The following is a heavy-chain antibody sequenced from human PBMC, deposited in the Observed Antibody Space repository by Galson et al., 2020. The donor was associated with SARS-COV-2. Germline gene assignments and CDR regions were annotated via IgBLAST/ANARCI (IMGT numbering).Heavy chain of an antibody. J-gene: IGHJ3*02. CDR3: ARERYYYDSSDTFDI. CDR1: GGSMRSYY. Sequence: SETLSLTCTVSGGSMRSYYWSWVRQPPGKGLEWIGYIYYSGSTNYNPSLKSRVTMSVDTSENQFSLRLSSVTAADTALYYCARERYYYDSSDTFDIWGPGTMVTVSS. CDR2: IYYSGST. D-gene: IGHD3-22*01. V-gene: IGHV4-59*01.